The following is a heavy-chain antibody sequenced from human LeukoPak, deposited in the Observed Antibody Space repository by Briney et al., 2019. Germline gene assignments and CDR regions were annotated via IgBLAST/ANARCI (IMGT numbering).Heavy chain of an antibody. CDR3: ARMGGIMITFGGVIVKSWFDP. D-gene: IGHD3-16*02. CDR2: IYYSGST. J-gene: IGHJ5*02. CDR1: GGSISSSSYY. Sequence: SETLSLTCTVSGGSISSSSYYWGWIRQPPGKGLEWIGRIYYSGSTYYNPSLKSRVTISVDTSKNQFSLKLSSVTAADTAVYYCARMGGIMITFGGVIVKSWFDPWGQGTLVTVSS. V-gene: IGHV4-39*01.